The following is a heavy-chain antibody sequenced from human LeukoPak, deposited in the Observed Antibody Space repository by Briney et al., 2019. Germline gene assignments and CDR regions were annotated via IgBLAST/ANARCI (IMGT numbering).Heavy chain of an antibody. CDR1: GYTLTSYD. V-gene: IGHV1-8*03. J-gene: IGHJ3*02. Sequence: ASVKVSCKASGYTLTSYDINWVRQATGQGLEWMGWMNPNSGNTGYAQKFQGRVTITRNTSISTAYMELSSLRSEDTAVYYCARGARWYDAFDIWGQGTMVTVSS. D-gene: IGHD4-23*01. CDR2: MNPNSGNT. CDR3: ARGARWYDAFDI.